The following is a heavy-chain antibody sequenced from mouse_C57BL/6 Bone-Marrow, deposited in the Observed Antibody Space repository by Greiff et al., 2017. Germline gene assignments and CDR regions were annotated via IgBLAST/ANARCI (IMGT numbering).Heavy chain of an antibody. CDR3: ARRDGYSLYFDV. CDR1: GYTFTDYY. J-gene: IGHJ1*03. Sequence: VQLQQSGAELVRPGASVKLSCKASGYTFTDYYTNWVKQRPGQGLEWIARIYPGSGNTYYNEKFKGKATLTAEKSSSTAYMQLSSLTSEDSAVYFCARRDGYSLYFDVWGTGTTVTVSS. V-gene: IGHV1-76*01. D-gene: IGHD2-3*01. CDR2: IYPGSGNT.